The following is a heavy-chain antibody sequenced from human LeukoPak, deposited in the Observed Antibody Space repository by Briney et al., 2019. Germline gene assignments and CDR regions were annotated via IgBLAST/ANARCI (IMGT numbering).Heavy chain of an antibody. D-gene: IGHD3-22*01. V-gene: IGHV4-59*01. CDR3: ARDSQGHYDSSGYFTSWFDP. Sequence: SETLSLTCTVSGGSISSYYWSWIRQPPGKGLEWIGYIYYSGSTNYNPSLKSRVTISVDTSKNQFSLKLSSVTAADTAVYYCARDSQGHYDSSGYFTSWFDPWGQGTLVTVSS. J-gene: IGHJ5*02. CDR1: GGSISSYY. CDR2: IYYSGST.